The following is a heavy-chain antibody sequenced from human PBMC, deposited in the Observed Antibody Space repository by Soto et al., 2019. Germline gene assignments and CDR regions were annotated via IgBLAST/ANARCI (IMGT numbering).Heavy chain of an antibody. V-gene: IGHV3-33*01. J-gene: IGHJ6*02. CDR1: GFTFSSYG. D-gene: IGHD3-10*01. CDR2: IWYDGSNK. Sequence: GGSLSLSCAASGFTFSSYGMHWVRQAPGKGLEWVAVIWYDGSNKYYADSVKGRFTISRDNSKNTLYLQMNSLRAEDTAVYYCARDFYGSGSDGMDVWGQGTTVTVSS. CDR3: ARDFYGSGSDGMDV.